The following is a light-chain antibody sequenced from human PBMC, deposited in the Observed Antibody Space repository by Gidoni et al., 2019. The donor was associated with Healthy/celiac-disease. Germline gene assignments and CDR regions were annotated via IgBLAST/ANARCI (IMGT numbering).Light chain of an antibody. CDR3: AAWDDSRGV. Sequence: QSVLTQPPSPSETPGQRVTIPCSGSSSNIGSNYVYWYQQLPGTAPKLLIYRNNQRPSGVPDRFSGSKSGTSASLAISGLRSEDEADYYCAAWDDSRGVFGTGTKVTVL. CDR1: SSNIGSNY. J-gene: IGLJ1*01. CDR2: RNN. V-gene: IGLV1-47*01.